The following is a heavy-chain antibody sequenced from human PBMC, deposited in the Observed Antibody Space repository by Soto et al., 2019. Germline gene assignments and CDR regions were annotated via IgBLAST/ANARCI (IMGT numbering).Heavy chain of an antibody. D-gene: IGHD4-17*01. CDR3: ARVGYAVTTGGAFDI. V-gene: IGHV3-53*01. J-gene: IGHJ3*02. Sequence: EVQLAESGGGLIQPGGSLRLSCAASGFTVSSNYMSWVRQAPGKGLEWVSVIYSDGSTYYADSVKGRFTISRDNSKNTLYLQMNSLRAEDTAVYYCARVGYAVTTGGAFDIWGQGTMVTVSS. CDR1: GFTVSSNY. CDR2: IYSDGST.